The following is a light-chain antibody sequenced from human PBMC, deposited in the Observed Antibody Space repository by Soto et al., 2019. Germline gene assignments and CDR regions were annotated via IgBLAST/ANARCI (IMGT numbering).Light chain of an antibody. CDR2: DAS. CDR3: QQRSNWPPIT. Sequence: ELVLTQSPATLSLSPGERATLSCRASQSVSSYLAWYQQKPGQAPRLLIYDASNRATGIPARFSGSGSGTDFTPTISSLEPQDFAVYYCQQRSNWPPITVGQGTRVEIK. V-gene: IGKV3-11*01. J-gene: IGKJ5*01. CDR1: QSVSSY.